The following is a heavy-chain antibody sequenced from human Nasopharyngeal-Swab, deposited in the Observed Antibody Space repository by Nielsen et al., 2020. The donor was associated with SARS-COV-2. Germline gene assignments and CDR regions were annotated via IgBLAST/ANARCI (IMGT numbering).Heavy chain of an antibody. CDR1: GGSTSSYY. CDR2: IYYSGST. Sequence: SETLSLTCTASGGSTSSYYWSWIRQPPGKGLEWIGYIYYSGSTNYNPSLKSRVTLSVDTSKNQFSLKLSSVTAADTAVYYCARDNGVHWGQGTLVTVSS. V-gene: IGHV4-59*01. D-gene: IGHD2-8*01. CDR3: ARDNGVH. J-gene: IGHJ4*02.